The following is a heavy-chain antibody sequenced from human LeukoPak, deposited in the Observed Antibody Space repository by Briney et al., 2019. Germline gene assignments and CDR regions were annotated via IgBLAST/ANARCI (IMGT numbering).Heavy chain of an antibody. CDR1: GYTFTSYY. Sequence: ASVKVSCKASGYTFTSYYMHWVRQAPGQGLEWMGVINPSGGSTSYAQKFQGRVTMTRDTSTSTVYMGLSSLRSEDTAVYYCARELTPYFDYWGQGTLVTVSS. CDR3: ARELTPYFDY. J-gene: IGHJ4*02. V-gene: IGHV1-46*01. CDR2: INPSGGST.